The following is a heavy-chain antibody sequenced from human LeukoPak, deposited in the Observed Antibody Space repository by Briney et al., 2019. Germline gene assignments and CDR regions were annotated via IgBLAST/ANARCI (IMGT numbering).Heavy chain of an antibody. Sequence: ASVKVSCKASGYTFTSYYMHWVRQAPGQGLEWMGLINPTGGSTGYAQKFQGRVTMTRDMSTSTDYMELSRLRSDDTAVYYCARPRRDLDAFDIWGQGTMVTVSS. CDR3: ARPRRDLDAFDI. V-gene: IGHV1-46*01. J-gene: IGHJ3*02. CDR1: GYTFTSYY. D-gene: IGHD3/OR15-3a*01. CDR2: INPTGGST.